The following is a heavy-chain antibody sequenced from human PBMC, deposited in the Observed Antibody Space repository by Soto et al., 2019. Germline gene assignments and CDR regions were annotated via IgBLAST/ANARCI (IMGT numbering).Heavy chain of an antibody. CDR1: GYTFTNYP. D-gene: IGHD1-26*01. CDR2: INAGDGNT. J-gene: IGHJ4*02. V-gene: IGHV1-3*01. Sequence: QVQLVQSGAEVKKPGASVKVSCKASGYTFTNYPMHWVRLAPGQRLEWMGWINAGDGNTKYSQNFRGRVTITRDTSASTAYMELSSLRSEATAVYYCARDTSPWEVLGYWGQGTLVTVSS. CDR3: ARDTSPWEVLGY.